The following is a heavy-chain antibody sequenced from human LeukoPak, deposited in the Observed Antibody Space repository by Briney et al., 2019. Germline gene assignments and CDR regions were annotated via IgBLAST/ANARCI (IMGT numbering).Heavy chain of an antibody. V-gene: IGHV1-46*01. D-gene: IGHD2-21*01. Sequence: ASVKVSCKASGYTVTSYYMHWVRQAPGQGLEWMGILNPSGGSSSYAQKFQGRATLTRATSTSTVYMELSSLRSEDTAVYYCARGGDDLNGMDVWGQGTTVTVSS. CDR3: ARGGDDLNGMDV. CDR1: GYTVTSYY. CDR2: LNPSGGSS. J-gene: IGHJ6*02.